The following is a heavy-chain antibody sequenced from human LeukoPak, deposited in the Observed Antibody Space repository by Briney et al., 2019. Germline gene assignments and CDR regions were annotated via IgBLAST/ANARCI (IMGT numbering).Heavy chain of an antibody. CDR2: IKQDGSEK. CDR3: ASSWGSYRYLRH. CDR1: GFTFSSYW. J-gene: IGHJ4*02. V-gene: IGHV3-7*01. D-gene: IGHD3-16*02. Sequence: GGSLRLSCAASGFTFSSYWMSWVRQAPGKGLEWVANIKQDGSEKYYVDSVKGRFTISRANAKNSLYLQMNSLRAADTAVYYCASSWGSYRYLRHWGQGTLVTVSS.